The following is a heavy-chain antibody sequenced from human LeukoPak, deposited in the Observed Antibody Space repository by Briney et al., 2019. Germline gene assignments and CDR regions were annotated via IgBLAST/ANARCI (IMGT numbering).Heavy chain of an antibody. CDR2: INPSGGST. D-gene: IGHD3-10*01. J-gene: IGHJ6*02. CDR1: GYTFTSYY. Sequence: GASVTVSCKASGYTFTSYYMHWVRQAPGQGLEWMGIINPSGGSTSYAQKFQGGVTMTRDTSTSTVYMELSSLRSEDTAVYYCARDDFPLLWFGESKYYYYGMDVWGQGTTVTVPS. V-gene: IGHV1-46*01. CDR3: ARDDFPLLWFGESKYYYYGMDV.